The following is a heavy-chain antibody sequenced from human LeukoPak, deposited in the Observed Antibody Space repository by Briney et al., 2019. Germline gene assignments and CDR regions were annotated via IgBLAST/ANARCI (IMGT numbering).Heavy chain of an antibody. V-gene: IGHV4-39*07. CDR3: ARAPSPSAPYYYYYMDV. Sequence: PSETLSLTCTVSGGSISSSSYYWGWIRQPPGKGLEWSGSIYYSGSTYYNPSLKSRVTISVDTSKNQFSLKLSSVTAADTAVYYCARAPSPSAPYYYYYMDVWGKGTTVTVSS. D-gene: IGHD2-2*01. CDR1: GGSISSSSYY. J-gene: IGHJ6*03. CDR2: IYYSGST.